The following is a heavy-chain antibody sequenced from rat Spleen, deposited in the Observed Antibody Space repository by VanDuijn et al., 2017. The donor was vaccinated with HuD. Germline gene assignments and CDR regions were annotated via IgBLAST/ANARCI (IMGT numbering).Heavy chain of an antibody. V-gene: IGHV5-27*01. J-gene: IGHJ2*01. CDR2: IRTGGAST. Sequence: VQLKETGPGLVQPTQTLSITCTVSGFSLTNYYMQWVRQAPTKGLEWVASIRTGGASTYYPDSVKGRFTISRDNAENTVYLQMNRLQTDDTGTYYCTRDRTTAALSDYFDYWGQGVMVTVSS. CDR1: GFSLTNYY. D-gene: IGHD1-2*01. CDR3: TRDRTTAALSDYFDY.